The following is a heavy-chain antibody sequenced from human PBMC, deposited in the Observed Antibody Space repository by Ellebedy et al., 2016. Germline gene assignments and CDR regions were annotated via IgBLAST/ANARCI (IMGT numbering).Heavy chain of an antibody. CDR2: MRGDGAKT. Sequence: GESLKISCAPSGLTVSSFFMGWVRQAPGKGLEWVSTMRGDGAKTHLADSVKGRFTISRDNAKNSVYLQMNSLRGEDTALYYCARGVGGTSLNWFDPWGQGTLVTVSS. CDR3: ARGVGGTSLNWFDP. D-gene: IGHD3-16*01. J-gene: IGHJ5*02. CDR1: GLTVSSFF. V-gene: IGHV3-23*01.